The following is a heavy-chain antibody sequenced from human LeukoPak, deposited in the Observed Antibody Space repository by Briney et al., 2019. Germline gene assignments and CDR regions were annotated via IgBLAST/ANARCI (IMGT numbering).Heavy chain of an antibody. D-gene: IGHD5-24*01. CDR1: GGSISSSSYY. CDR3: AKTRGDGYKDSFDY. CDR2: ISSSGSTI. V-gene: IGHV3-11*01. J-gene: IGHJ4*02. Sequence: LSLTCTVSGGSISSSSYYWGWIRQPPGKGLEWVSYISSSGSTIYYADSVKGRFTISRDNSKNTLYLQMKSLRAEDTAVYYCAKTRGDGYKDSFDYWGQGTLVTVSS.